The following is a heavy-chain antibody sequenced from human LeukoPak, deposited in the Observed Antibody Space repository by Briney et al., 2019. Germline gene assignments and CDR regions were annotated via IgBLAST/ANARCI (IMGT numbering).Heavy chain of an antibody. CDR3: ARHPIVVVPAAIPDYYYYYMDV. J-gene: IGHJ6*03. D-gene: IGHD2-2*02. CDR2: IYPGDSDT. V-gene: IGHV5-51*01. CDR1: GYSFTSYW. Sequence: GESLKISCKGSGYSFTSYWIGWVRQMPGKGLEWMGIIYPGDSDTRYSPSFQGQVTISDDKSISTAYLQWSSLKASDTAMYYCARHPIVVVPAAIPDYYYYYMDVWGKGTTVTVSS.